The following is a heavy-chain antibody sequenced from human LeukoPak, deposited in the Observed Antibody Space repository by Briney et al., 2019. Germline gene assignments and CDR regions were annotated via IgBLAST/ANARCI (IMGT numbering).Heavy chain of an antibody. CDR3: ARSLGPYGSATN. V-gene: IGHV4-39*07. D-gene: IGHD3-10*01. Sequence: PSETLSLTCTVSGGSLSSNNYYWGWIRQPPGKGLEWIGSIYYSGNTYYNPSLKSRVTMSVDTSKNQFSLKLTSVTAADTAVYYCARSLGPYGSATNWGQGTLVTVSS. J-gene: IGHJ4*02. CDR2: IYYSGNT. CDR1: GGSLSSNNYY.